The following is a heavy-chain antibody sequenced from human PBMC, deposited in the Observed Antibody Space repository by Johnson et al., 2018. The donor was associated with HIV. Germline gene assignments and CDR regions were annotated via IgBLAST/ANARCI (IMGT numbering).Heavy chain of an antibody. CDR1: GFIISSYW. J-gene: IGHJ3*02. CDR2: IKKDGSEK. Sequence: VQLVESGGGLVQPGGSLRLSCAASGFIISSYWMTWVRQAPGKGLEWVANIKKDGSEKYYVDSVKGRFTISRDNAKNSLYLQMNSLRAEATAVYYCARPLLLWFGETYDAFDIWGQGTMVTVSS. V-gene: IGHV3-7*02. CDR3: ARPLLLWFGETYDAFDI. D-gene: IGHD3-10*01.